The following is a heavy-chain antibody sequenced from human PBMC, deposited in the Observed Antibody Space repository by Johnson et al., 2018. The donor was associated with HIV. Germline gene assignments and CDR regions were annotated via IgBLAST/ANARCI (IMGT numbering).Heavy chain of an antibody. CDR2: ISGSGGST. J-gene: IGHJ3*01. D-gene: IGHD3-10*01. V-gene: IGHV3-23*04. CDR1: GFTFSSYA. Sequence: MLLVESGGGVVQPGRSLRLSCAASGFTFSSYAMSWVRQAPGKGLEWVSAISGSGGSTYYADSVKGRFTISRDNSKNTLYLQMNSLRAEDTAVYYCAKWWFRELLPNAFDLWGQGTMVTVSA. CDR3: AKWWFRELLPNAFDL.